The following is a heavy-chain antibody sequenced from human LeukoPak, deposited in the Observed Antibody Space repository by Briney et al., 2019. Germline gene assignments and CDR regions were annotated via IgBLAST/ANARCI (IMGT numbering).Heavy chain of an antibody. CDR1: GGSFSDYY. D-gene: IGHD3-10*01. J-gene: IGHJ4*02. CDR2: INHVGST. CDR3: ARGSASGSQSYYDY. Sequence: NPSETLSLTCAVSGGSFSDYYWTWIRQAPGKGLEWIGEINHVGSTNYKPSLKSRLTMSIDTSKNQFSLNLTSVTAAETAVYYCARGSASGSQSYYDYWGQGTLVTVSS. V-gene: IGHV4-34*01.